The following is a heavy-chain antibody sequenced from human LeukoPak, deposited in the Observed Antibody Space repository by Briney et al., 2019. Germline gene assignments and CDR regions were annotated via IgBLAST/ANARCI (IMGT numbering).Heavy chain of an antibody. Sequence: ASVRVSYKASGGTFSSYGISWVRQAPGQGLEWMGGIIPIFGTANYAQKFQGRVTITADESTSTAYMELSSLRSEDTAVYYCARVPSAVAGPYYFDYWGQGTLVTVSS. V-gene: IGHV1-69*13. CDR3: ARVPSAVAGPYYFDY. D-gene: IGHD6-19*01. CDR1: GGTFSSYG. J-gene: IGHJ4*02. CDR2: IIPIFGTA.